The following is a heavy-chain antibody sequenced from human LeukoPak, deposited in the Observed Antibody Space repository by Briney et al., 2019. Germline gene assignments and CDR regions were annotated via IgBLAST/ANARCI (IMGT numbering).Heavy chain of an antibody. D-gene: IGHD6-6*01. CDR1: GFTFSSFA. J-gene: IGHJ4*02. Sequence: GGSLRLSCAASGFTFSSFAMHWVRQAPGKGLEYVSAINGNGGSTFYANSVKGRFTISRDNSKNTLYLQVGSLRAEDTAVYYCARGRLYSSSFSFDYWGQGTLVTVSS. CDR3: ARGRLYSSSFSFDY. V-gene: IGHV3-64*01. CDR2: INGNGGST.